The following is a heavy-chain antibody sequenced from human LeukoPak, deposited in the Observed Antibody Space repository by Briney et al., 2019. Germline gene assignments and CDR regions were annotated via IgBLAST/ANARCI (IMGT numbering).Heavy chain of an antibody. Sequence: GGSLRLSCAASGFTFSSYAMHWVRQAPGKGLEWVSYISDSGSTIYYSDSVKGRFTISRDNAENSLYLQMNSLRAEDTGVYYCARASGYYGADFDSWGQGTLVTVSS. V-gene: IGHV3-48*03. J-gene: IGHJ4*02. D-gene: IGHD3-10*01. CDR2: ISDSGSTI. CDR3: ARASGYYGADFDS. CDR1: GFTFSSYA.